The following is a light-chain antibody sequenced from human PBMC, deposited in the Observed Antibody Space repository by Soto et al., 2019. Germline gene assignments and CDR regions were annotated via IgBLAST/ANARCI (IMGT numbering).Light chain of an antibody. J-gene: IGLJ2*01. CDR2: EVS. CDR1: SSDVGGYNS. CDR3: SSYTSSSTPHVV. V-gene: IGLV2-14*01. Sequence: QSVLTQPASVSGSPGQSITISCTGTSSDVGGYNSVSWYQQHPGKAPKLMIYEVSNRPSGVSNRFSGSKSGNTASLTISGLQAEDEADYYCSSYTSSSTPHVVFGGGTKLTVL.